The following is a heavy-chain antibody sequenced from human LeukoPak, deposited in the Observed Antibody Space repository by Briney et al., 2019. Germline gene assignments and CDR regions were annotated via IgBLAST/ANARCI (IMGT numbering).Heavy chain of an antibody. CDR2: IYYSGST. Sequence: SETLSLTCTVSGGSISSYYWSWIRQPPGKGLEWIGYIYYSGSTNYNPSLKSRVTISVDTSKNQFSLKLSSVTAADTAVYYCARVSGLLCFGDSKAAHWFDPWGQGTLVTVSS. J-gene: IGHJ5*02. D-gene: IGHD3-10*01. CDR3: ARVSGLLCFGDSKAAHWFDP. V-gene: IGHV4-59*01. CDR1: GGSISSYY.